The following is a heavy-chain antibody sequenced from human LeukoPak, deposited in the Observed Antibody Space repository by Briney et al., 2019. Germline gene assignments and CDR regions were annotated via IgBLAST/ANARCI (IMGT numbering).Heavy chain of an antibody. V-gene: IGHV4-34*01. CDR2: INHSGST. J-gene: IGHJ4*02. CDR3: ARVYSSSWYEDY. CDR1: GGSFSGYY. Sequence: PSETLSLTCAVYGGSFSGYYWSWIRQPPGKGLEWIGEINHSGSTNYNPSLKSRVTISVDTSKNQFSLKLSSVTAADTAVYYCARVYSSSWYEDYWGQGTLVTVSS. D-gene: IGHD6-13*01.